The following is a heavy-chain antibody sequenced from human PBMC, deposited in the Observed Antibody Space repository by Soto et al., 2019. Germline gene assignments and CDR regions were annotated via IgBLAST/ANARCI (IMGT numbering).Heavy chain of an antibody. Sequence: ASVKVSCKASGYTFTSYAMHWVRQAPGQRLEWMGWINAGNGNTKYSQKFQGRVTITRDTSASTAYMELSSLRSEDTAVYYCARVTEVVPAANYYLDYWGQGTLVTVS. CDR1: GYTFTSYA. CDR3: ARVTEVVPAANYYLDY. J-gene: IGHJ4*02. CDR2: INAGNGNT. D-gene: IGHD2-2*01. V-gene: IGHV1-3*01.